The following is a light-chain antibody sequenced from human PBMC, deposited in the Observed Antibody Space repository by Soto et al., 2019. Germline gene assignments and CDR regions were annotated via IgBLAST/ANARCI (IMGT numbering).Light chain of an antibody. V-gene: IGLV2-8*01. J-gene: IGLJ3*02. CDR2: EVT. CDR3: SSFASSNTGV. Sequence: QSALTQPPSASGSPGQSVTLSCTGTSSDVGAYNYVSWYQQHAGKAPQLVIYEVTKRPSGVADSFSGSKSANPAALSVSVLQAEDEADYDCSSFASSNTGVFGGGTKLTVL. CDR1: SSDVGAYNY.